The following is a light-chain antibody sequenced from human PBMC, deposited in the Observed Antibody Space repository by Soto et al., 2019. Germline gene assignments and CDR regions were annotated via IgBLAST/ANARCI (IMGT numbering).Light chain of an antibody. CDR1: QRLTNRS. Sequence: EVVLTLSPGTLSFYLGERATLSCRASQRLTNRSLVWYQQKPRQAPRLLIYDASKRATGIPDRFTGSGSGTDFTLTISRLEPEDVAVYYCQQRGGSPPTWTXXXGTKVEXK. CDR3: QQRGGSPPTWT. J-gene: IGKJ1*01. CDR2: DAS. V-gene: IGKV3-20*01.